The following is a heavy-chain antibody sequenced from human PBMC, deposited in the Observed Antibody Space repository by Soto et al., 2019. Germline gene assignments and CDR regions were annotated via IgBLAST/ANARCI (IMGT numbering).Heavy chain of an antibody. V-gene: IGHV1-69*04. D-gene: IGHD4-17*01. Sequence: SVKVSCKASGCTFSSYTISWVRQAPGQGLEWMGRIIPILGIANYAQKFQGRVTITADKSTSTAYMELSSLRSEDTAVYYCARDDQRTTVTTVRYYYYYMDVWGKGTTVTVSS. J-gene: IGHJ6*03. CDR2: IIPILGIA. CDR1: GCTFSSYT. CDR3: ARDDQRTTVTTVRYYYYYMDV.